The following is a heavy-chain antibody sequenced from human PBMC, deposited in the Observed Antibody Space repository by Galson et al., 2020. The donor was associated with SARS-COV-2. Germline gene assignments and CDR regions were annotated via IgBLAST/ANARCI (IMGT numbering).Heavy chain of an antibody. J-gene: IGHJ6*02. CDR2: IYYSGST. D-gene: IGHD3-10*01. CDR3: ARDDLWFGESSGAYGMDV. CDR1: GGSISSSSYY. Sequence: ETSETLSLTCTVSGGSISSSSYYWGWIRQPPGKGLEWIGSIYYSGSTYYNPSLKSRVTISVDTSKNQFSLKLSSVTAADTAVYYCARDDLWFGESSGAYGMDVWGQGTTVTVSS. V-gene: IGHV4-39*02.